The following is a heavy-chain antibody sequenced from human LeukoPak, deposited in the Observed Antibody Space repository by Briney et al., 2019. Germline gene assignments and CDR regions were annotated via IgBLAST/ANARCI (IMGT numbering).Heavy chain of an antibody. J-gene: IGHJ4*02. Sequence: GGSLRLSCAASGFTFSNAWMSWVRQAPGKGLEWVGRIKSKTDGGTTDYAAPVKGRFTISRDDSKNTLYLQMNSLRAEDTAVYYCARGSSGYYPTLPYWGQGTLVTVSS. D-gene: IGHD3-22*01. CDR3: ARGSSGYYPTLPY. CDR1: GFTFSNAW. CDR2: IKSKTDGGTT. V-gene: IGHV3-15*01.